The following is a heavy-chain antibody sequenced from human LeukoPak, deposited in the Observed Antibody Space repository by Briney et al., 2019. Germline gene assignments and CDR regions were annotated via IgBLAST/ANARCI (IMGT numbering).Heavy chain of an antibody. V-gene: IGHV4-39*01. CDR1: GGSISSSSYY. Sequence: SETLSLTCTVSGGSISSSSYYWGWIRQPPGKGLEWIGSIYYSGSTYYNPSLKSRVTISVDTSKNQFSLQLSSVTAADTPVYYCARRDSSGWADAFDIWGQGTMVTVSS. CDR2: IYYSGST. D-gene: IGHD6-19*01. J-gene: IGHJ3*02. CDR3: ARRDSSGWADAFDI.